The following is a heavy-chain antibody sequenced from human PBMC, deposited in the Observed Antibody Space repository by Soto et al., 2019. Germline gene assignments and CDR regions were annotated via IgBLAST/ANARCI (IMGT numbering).Heavy chain of an antibody. CDR3: ARGRPPFDL. Sequence: EVQLLESGGGLVQPGGSLRLSCAASQFTFSYYAMGWVRQAPGKGLEWVSLISGAGGSTNYADSVKGRFAISRANSENTLYLQMNSLSTEDTAVYNCARGRPPFDLWGRGTLVIVSS. D-gene: IGHD6-6*01. CDR1: QFTFSYYA. J-gene: IGHJ2*01. V-gene: IGHV3-23*01. CDR2: ISGAGGST.